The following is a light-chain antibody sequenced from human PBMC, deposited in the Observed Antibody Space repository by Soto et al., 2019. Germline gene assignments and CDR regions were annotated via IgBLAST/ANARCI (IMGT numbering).Light chain of an antibody. Sequence: QSALTQPASVPGSPGQSITISCTGTSSDVGSYNLVSWYQQHPGKAPKLMIYEVSKRPSGVSNRFSGSKSGNTASLTISGLQAEDEADYYCCSYAGSSTSFGTGTKVTVL. CDR1: SSDVGSYNL. CDR2: EVS. CDR3: CSYAGSSTS. J-gene: IGLJ1*01. V-gene: IGLV2-23*02.